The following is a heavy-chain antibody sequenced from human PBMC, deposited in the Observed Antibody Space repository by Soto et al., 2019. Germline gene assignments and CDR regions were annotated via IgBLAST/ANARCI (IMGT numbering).Heavy chain of an antibody. CDR1: DDSFRGAEYY. CDR2: TYYNGDT. Sequence: VLLQESGPRLLRPSETLSLTCTVSDDSFRGAEYYWSWIRQPLGKGPGWIGYTYYNGDTKYNPALRSRVTRSEDTSKNQFSLSLSSVTAADTAVYFCARGPAYITGWRTFDLWGRGILVTVSS. D-gene: IGHD6-19*01. J-gene: IGHJ4*02. V-gene: IGHV4-61*08. CDR3: ARGPAYITGWRTFDL.